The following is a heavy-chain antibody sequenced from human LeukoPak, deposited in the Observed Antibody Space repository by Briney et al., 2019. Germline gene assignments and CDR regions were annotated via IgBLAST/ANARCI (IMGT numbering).Heavy chain of an antibody. Sequence: SETLSLTCTVSGGSISSSSYYWGWIRQPPGKGLEWIGSIYYSGSTYYNPSLKSRVTISVDTSKNQFSLKLSSVTAADTAVYYCASTTTTVPNTIELDYWGQGTLVTVSS. CDR2: IYYSGST. J-gene: IGHJ4*02. CDR1: GGSISSSSYY. CDR3: ASTTTTVPNTIELDY. V-gene: IGHV4-39*07. D-gene: IGHD4-11*01.